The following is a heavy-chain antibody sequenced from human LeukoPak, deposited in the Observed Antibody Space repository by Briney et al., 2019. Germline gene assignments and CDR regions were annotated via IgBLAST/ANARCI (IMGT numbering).Heavy chain of an antibody. CDR1: GFTVSSNY. D-gene: IGHD2-15*01. CDR2: IYSSGST. Sequence: GGSLRLSCAASGFTVSSNYMSWVRQAPGKGLEWDSVIYSSGSTYYADSVKGRFTISRDNSKNTLYLQMNSLRAEDTAVYYCARDPSLPYCSGGSCYSHYYYYGMDVWGQGTTVTVSS. CDR3: ARDPSLPYCSGGSCYSHYYYYGMDV. V-gene: IGHV3-53*01. J-gene: IGHJ6*02.